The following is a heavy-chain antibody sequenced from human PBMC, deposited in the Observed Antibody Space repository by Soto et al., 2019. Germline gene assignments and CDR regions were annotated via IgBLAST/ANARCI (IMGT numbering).Heavy chain of an antibody. CDR3: ATRSPAFDY. V-gene: IGHV1-18*01. CDR2: ISTSKGNT. Sequence: QVQLVQSGPEVKKPGAAVKVSCKTSGYIFTTYGISWVRQAPGQGLEWMGWISTSKGNTNYAQKFQGRVTMTKDISTSTAYMELRSLRSDDTAVYYCATRSPAFDYWGQGTLVTVSS. CDR1: GYIFTTYG. J-gene: IGHJ4*02.